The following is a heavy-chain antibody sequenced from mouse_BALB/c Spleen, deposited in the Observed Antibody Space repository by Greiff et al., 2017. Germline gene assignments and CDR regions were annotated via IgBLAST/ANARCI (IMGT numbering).Heavy chain of an antibody. CDR1: GFNIKDSY. CDR2: IDPANGNT. CDR3: ARATMITWFAY. V-gene: IGHV14-3*02. D-gene: IGHD2-4*01. Sequence: DVKLVESGAELVKPGASVKLSCTASGFNIKDSYMHWVKQRPEQGLEWIGRIDPANGNTKYDPKFKGKATITADTSSNTAYLQLSSLTSEDTAVYYCARATMITWFAYWGQGTLVTVSA. J-gene: IGHJ3*01.